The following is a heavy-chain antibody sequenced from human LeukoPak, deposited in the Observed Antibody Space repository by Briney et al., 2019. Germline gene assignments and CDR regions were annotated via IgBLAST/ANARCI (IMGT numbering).Heavy chain of an antibody. V-gene: IGHV3-21*01. J-gene: IGHJ4*02. D-gene: IGHD5-18*01. CDR2: ISSSSSYI. CDR1: GFTFSSYS. Sequence: GGSLRLSCAASGFTFSSYSMNWVRQAPGKGLEWVSSISSSSSYIYYADSVKGRFTISRDNAKNSLYLQMNSLRAEDTAVYYCARDFPAYAGYSYGFDYWGQGTLVTVSS. CDR3: ARDFPAYAGYSYGFDY.